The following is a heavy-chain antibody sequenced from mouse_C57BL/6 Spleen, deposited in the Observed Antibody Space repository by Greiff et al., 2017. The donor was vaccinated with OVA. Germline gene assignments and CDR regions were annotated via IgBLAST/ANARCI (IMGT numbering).Heavy chain of an antibody. CDR2: IYPSDSET. J-gene: IGHJ2*01. V-gene: IGHV1-61*01. Sequence: QVHVKQPGAELVRPGSSVKLSCKASGYTFTSYWMDWVKQRPGQGLEWIGNIYPSDSETHYNQKFKDKATLTVDKSSSTAYMQLSSLTSEDSAVYYCARGWYYGNYYCDYWGQGTTLTVSS. D-gene: IGHD2-1*01. CDR1: GYTFTSYW. CDR3: ARGWYYGNYYCDY.